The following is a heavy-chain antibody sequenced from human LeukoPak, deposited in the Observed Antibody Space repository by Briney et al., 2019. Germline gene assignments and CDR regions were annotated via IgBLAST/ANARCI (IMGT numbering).Heavy chain of an antibody. Sequence: PGGSLRLSCAASGFTFSSYAMSWVRQAPGKGLEWVSAISGSGGSTYYADSVKGRFTISRDNAKNSLYLQMNSLRAEDTAVYYCARDKRVLTGSFFYNWFDPWGQGTLVTVSS. CDR1: GFTFSSYA. D-gene: IGHD3-9*01. V-gene: IGHV3-23*01. J-gene: IGHJ5*02. CDR3: ARDKRVLTGSFFYNWFDP. CDR2: ISGSGGST.